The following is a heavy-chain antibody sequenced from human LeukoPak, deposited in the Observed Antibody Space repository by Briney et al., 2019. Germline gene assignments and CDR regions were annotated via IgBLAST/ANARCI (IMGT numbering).Heavy chain of an antibody. CDR2: MNPNSGST. CDR3: ARGGRGGGSYGY. Sequence: ASVKVSCKASGYTFTSYDINWVRQATGQGLEWMGWMNPNSGSTGYAQKFQGRVTMTRNTSISTAYVELSSLRSEDTAVYYCARGGRGGGSYGYWGQGTLVTVSS. D-gene: IGHD1-26*01. V-gene: IGHV1-8*01. CDR1: GYTFTSYD. J-gene: IGHJ4*02.